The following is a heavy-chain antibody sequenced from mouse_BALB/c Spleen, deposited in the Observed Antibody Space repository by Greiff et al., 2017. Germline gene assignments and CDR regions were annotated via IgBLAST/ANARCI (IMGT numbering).Heavy chain of an antibody. D-gene: IGHD2-4*01. V-gene: IGHV1S22*01. Sequence: LQQPGSELVRPGASVKLSCKASGYTFTSYWMHWVKQRPGQGLEWIGNIYPGSGSTNYDEKFKSKATLTVDTSSSTAYMQLSSLTSEDSAVYYCTRGNYDYEAWFAYWGQGTLVTVSA. J-gene: IGHJ3*01. CDR2: IYPGSGST. CDR1: GYTFTSYW. CDR3: TRGNYDYEAWFAY.